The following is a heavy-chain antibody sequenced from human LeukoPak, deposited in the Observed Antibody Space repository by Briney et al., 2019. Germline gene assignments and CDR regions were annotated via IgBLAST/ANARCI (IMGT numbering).Heavy chain of an antibody. Sequence: SETLSLTCTISGGSVSDYYWSWIRQSPGKGLEWIGYIYHTGSTSYSPSLKSRVTISADTSQNQFSLKLSSVTAADTAVYYCAKGKWELLPSWFDPWGQGTLVTVSS. CDR2: IYHTGST. V-gene: IGHV4-59*02. CDR3: AKGKWELLPSWFDP. D-gene: IGHD1-26*01. CDR1: GGSVSDYY. J-gene: IGHJ5*02.